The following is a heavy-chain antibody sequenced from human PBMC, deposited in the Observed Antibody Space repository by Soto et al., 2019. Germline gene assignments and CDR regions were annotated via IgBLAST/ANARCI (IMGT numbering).Heavy chain of an antibody. CDR3: ARNRYFDCLLNNYYYYYMDV. CDR1: GFTFSDYS. V-gene: IGHV3-11*01. Sequence: GGSLRLSCAASGFTFSDYSMSWVRQASGKGLEWVSYISSTRTTILYADSVWGRFTISRDNAKNSRDPQMNSLRADDTAVYYSARNRYFDCLLNNYYYYYMDVWGQGTTVTVSS. J-gene: IGHJ6*02. D-gene: IGHD3-9*01. CDR2: ISSTRTTI.